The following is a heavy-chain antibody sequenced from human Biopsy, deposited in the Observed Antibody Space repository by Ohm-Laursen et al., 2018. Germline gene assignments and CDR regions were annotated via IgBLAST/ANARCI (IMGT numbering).Heavy chain of an antibody. V-gene: IGHV4-39*01. J-gene: IGHJ4*02. CDR2: VYYSGST. D-gene: IGHD3-3*01. Sequence: GTLSLTCSVSGGSISSRNHYWGWLRQPPGKGLEWIGHVYYSGSTFYNSSLESRVTVSVDTSKNQFHLRLTSMSASDTAVYYCARHSLDDFWSGAHYYFDYWGLGTLVTVSS. CDR3: ARHSLDDFWSGAHYYFDY. CDR1: GGSISSRNHY.